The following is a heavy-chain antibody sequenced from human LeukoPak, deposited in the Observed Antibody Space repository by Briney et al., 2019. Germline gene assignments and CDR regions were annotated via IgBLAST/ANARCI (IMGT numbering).Heavy chain of an antibody. CDR3: ARAYYSTSWFPH. Sequence: SETPSLTCAVSGVSLSGYYWGWIRQTPGKGLEWIGEINHSGRTNYNPSLKSRVTISADTSKNQFSLELRSVTAAGTAVYYCARAYYSTSWFPHWGQGALVTVSS. D-gene: IGHD3-10*01. J-gene: IGHJ5*02. CDR1: GVSLSGYY. CDR2: INHSGRT. V-gene: IGHV4-34*01.